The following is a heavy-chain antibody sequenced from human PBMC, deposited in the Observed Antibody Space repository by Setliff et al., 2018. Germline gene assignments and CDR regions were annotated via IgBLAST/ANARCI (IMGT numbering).Heavy chain of an antibody. Sequence: ASVKVSCKASGHTLTGYYMHWVRQAPGQGLEWMGWINPNSGDTKYAQNFQGRVTMTRDTSITTFYMELSRLKSDDSAVYYCARGRGYSYGYVSDWGQGTLVTVSS. D-gene: IGHD5-18*01. CDR1: GHTLTGYY. CDR3: ARGRGYSYGYVSD. J-gene: IGHJ4*02. V-gene: IGHV1-2*02. CDR2: INPNSGDT.